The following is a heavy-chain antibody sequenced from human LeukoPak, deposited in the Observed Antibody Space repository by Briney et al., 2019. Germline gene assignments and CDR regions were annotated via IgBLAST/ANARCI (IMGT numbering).Heavy chain of an antibody. V-gene: IGHV1-24*01. Sequence: ASVKVSCKVSGHTLIQLSVHWVRQAPGKGLEWMGGFDPEADETLYAPKFQGRVTMTEDTSTNTAYMELTALRSDDTAVYYCATSTMHTPNYRRGGLDYWGQGTLLTVSS. D-gene: IGHD3-10*01. CDR1: GHTLIQLS. J-gene: IGHJ4*02. CDR3: ATSTMHTPNYRRGGLDY. CDR2: FDPEADET.